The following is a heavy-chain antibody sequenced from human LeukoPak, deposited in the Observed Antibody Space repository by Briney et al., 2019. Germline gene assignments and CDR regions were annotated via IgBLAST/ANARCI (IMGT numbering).Heavy chain of an antibody. CDR2: IYTSGST. CDR1: GASISSGSYY. D-gene: IGHD6-19*01. J-gene: IGHJ4*02. V-gene: IGHV4-61*02. Sequence: SETLSLTCTVSGASISSGSYYWTWIRQPAGKGLEWIGRIYTSGSTDYNPSLKSRVTISVDTSKNQFSLKLSSVTAADTAVYYCARPRRRSLNWQWLVVRYFDYWGQGTLVTVSS. CDR3: ARPRRRSLNWQWLVVRYFDY.